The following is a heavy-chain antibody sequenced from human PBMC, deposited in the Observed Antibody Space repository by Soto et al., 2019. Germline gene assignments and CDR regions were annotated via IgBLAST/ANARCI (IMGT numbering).Heavy chain of an antibody. Sequence: SETLSLTCTVSGGSISSYYWSWIRQPPGKGLEWIGYIYYSGSTNYNPSLKSRVTISVDTSKNQFSLKLSSVTAADTAVYYCATTGGYCSSTSCSRHLYYYYYGMDVWGQGTTVTVSS. CDR3: ATTGGYCSSTSCSRHLYYYYYGMDV. CDR1: GGSISSYY. D-gene: IGHD2-2*03. CDR2: IYYSGST. J-gene: IGHJ6*02. V-gene: IGHV4-59*01.